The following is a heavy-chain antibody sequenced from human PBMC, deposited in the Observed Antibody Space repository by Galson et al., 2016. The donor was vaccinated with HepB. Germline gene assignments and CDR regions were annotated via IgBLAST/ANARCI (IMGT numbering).Heavy chain of an antibody. J-gene: IGHJ5*01. V-gene: IGHV3-21*01. Sequence: SLRLSCAASGFTFTNYYMNWVRQTPGKGLEWVSSIDPGDTYIYYADSVKGRFTISRDNAKNSLYLQMNSLRAEDTAVYYCARGASIEYSSGWYGSWGQGTLVTVSS. CDR1: GFTFTNYY. D-gene: IGHD6-19*01. CDR2: IDPGDTYI. CDR3: ARGASIEYSSGWYGS.